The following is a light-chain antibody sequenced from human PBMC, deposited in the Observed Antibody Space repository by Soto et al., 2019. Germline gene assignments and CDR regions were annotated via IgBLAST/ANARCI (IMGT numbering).Light chain of an antibody. CDR2: EVS. J-gene: IGLJ2*01. CDR3: SSYGGISNYVV. Sequence: QSALTQPPSASGSPGQSVTISCSGTSSDVGGYNFVSWYQQHPGKAPKLMIYEVSKRPSGVPDRFSGSKSGNTASLTVSGLQDEDEADYYCSSYGGISNYVVFGGGTQLTVL. V-gene: IGLV2-8*01. CDR1: SSDVGGYNF.